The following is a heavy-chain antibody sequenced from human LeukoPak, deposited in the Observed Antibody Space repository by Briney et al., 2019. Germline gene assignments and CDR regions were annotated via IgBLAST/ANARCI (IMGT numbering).Heavy chain of an antibody. CDR3: ARKSLRQNYFDY. CDR1: GGSISSYY. Sequence: SETLSLTCTVSGGSISSYYWNWIRQPAGKGLDGIGRLYTSGSTNYNPSLKSRVTLSLDTSKNQLSLKPRSVTAAQTAVYYCARKSLRQNYFDYWGQGTLVTVSS. CDR2: LYTSGST. D-gene: IGHD5/OR15-5a*01. J-gene: IGHJ4*02. V-gene: IGHV4-4*07.